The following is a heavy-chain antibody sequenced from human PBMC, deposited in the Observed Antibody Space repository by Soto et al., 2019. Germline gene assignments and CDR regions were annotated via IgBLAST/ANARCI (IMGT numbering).Heavy chain of an antibody. D-gene: IGHD3-16*01. CDR1: EFSFSSYG. V-gene: IGHV3-33*01. CDR3: ARDLLGDYYYYGMDV. Sequence: QVQLVESGGGVVQPGRSLRLSCAASEFSFSSYGMHWVRQAPGKGLEWVAVIWYDGSNKYYADSVKGRFTISRDNSKNTLYLQMNSLRAEDTAVFYCARDLLGDYYYYGMDVWGQGTTVTVSS. CDR2: IWYDGSNK. J-gene: IGHJ6*02.